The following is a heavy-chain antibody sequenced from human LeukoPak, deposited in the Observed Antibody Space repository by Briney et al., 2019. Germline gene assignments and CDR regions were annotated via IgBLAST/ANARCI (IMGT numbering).Heavy chain of an antibody. CDR1: GGSISSYY. V-gene: IGHV4-59*01. CDR3: ARDAEGYCSSTSCYNWFDP. CDR2: IYYSGST. J-gene: IGHJ5*02. D-gene: IGHD2-2*01. Sequence: SETLSLTCTVSGGSISSYYWSWIRQPPGKGPEWIGYIYYSGSTNYNPSLKSRVTISVDTSKNQFSLKLSSVTAADTAVYYCARDAEGYCSSTSCYNWFDPWGQGTLVTVSS.